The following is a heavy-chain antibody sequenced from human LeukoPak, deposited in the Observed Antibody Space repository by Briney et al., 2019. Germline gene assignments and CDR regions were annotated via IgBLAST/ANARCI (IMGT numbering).Heavy chain of an antibody. D-gene: IGHD6-13*01. CDR2: IVVDSDNT. J-gene: IGHJ5*02. Sequence: GASVKVSCKASGFTFTSRSAVQWVRQARGQRLEWIGWIVVDSDNTNYAENFQERVTITRDMSAGTSYMELSSLRSEDTAVYFCAAPYTSSWFDLWGQGTLVTVSS. CDR1: GFTFTSRSA. CDR3: AAPYTSSWFDL. V-gene: IGHV1-58*01.